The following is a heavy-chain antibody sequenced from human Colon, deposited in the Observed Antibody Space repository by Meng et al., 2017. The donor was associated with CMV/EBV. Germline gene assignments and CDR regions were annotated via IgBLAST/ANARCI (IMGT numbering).Heavy chain of an antibody. CDR3: ASIVGSYGSSDYSGLDV. CDR2: INWNGGST. D-gene: IGHD5-18*01. Sequence: GGSLRLSCAASGFTFDDYGMSWVRQAPGKGLEWVSGINWNGGSTGYADSVKGRFTISIDKSKNTLYLQMNSLRAEDTAVYYCASIVGSYGSSDYSGLDVWGQGTTVTVSS. V-gene: IGHV3-20*04. CDR1: GFTFDDYG. J-gene: IGHJ6*02.